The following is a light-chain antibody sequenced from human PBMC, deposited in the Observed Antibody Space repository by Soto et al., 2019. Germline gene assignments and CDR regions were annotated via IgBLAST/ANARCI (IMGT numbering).Light chain of an antibody. J-gene: IGLJ2*01. Sequence: SSELTQPPSVSVAPGKTARITCGGDNIAGKSVHWYQLKPGQAPVLIMYNDGDRPSGIPERFSGSNSGNTATLTVSWVEAGDEADYYCQVWGSNADPYVLFGGGTKLTVL. CDR3: QVWGSNADPYVL. V-gene: IGLV3-21*04. CDR1: NIAGKS. CDR2: NDG.